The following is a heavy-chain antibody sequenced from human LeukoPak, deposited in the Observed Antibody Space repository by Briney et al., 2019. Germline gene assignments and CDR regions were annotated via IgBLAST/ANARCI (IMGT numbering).Heavy chain of an antibody. CDR1: GGSISGSC. J-gene: IGHJ4*02. D-gene: IGHD5-18*01. Sequence: PSETLSLTCSVSGGSISGSCWSWIRQSPAMGLEWIGYITHNGTTRFNPSLHSRATLSIDTSKNQFSLNLRSVTAADTAIYYCATTPCARQLPSCFDYWGQGNLVTVSS. CDR3: ATTPCARQLPSCFDY. CDR2: ITHNGTT. V-gene: IGHV4-59*01.